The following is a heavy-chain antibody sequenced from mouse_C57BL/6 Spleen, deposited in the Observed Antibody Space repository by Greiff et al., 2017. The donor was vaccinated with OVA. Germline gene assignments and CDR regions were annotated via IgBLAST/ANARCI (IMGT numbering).Heavy chain of an antibody. J-gene: IGHJ1*03. CDR2: IDPSDSYT. CDR3: ARWLPWYFDV. Sequence: QVQLQQPGAELVRPGTSVKLSCKASGYTFTSYWMHWVKQRPGQGLEWIGVIDPSDSYTNYNQKFKGKATLTVDTSSSTAYMQLSSLTSEDSAVYYCARWLPWYFDVWGTGTTVTVSS. D-gene: IGHD2-2*01. V-gene: IGHV1-59*01. CDR1: GYTFTSYW.